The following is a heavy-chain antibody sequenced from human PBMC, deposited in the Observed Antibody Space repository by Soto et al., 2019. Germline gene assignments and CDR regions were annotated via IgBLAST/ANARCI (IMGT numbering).Heavy chain of an antibody. Sequence: SETLSLTCTVSGGSISSYYWSWIRQPPGKGLEWIGYIYYSGSTNYNPSLKSRVTISVDTSKNQFSLKLSSVTAADTAVYYCAREDSYSSPPHYYYYMDVWGKGTTVTVSS. J-gene: IGHJ6*03. V-gene: IGHV4-59*01. CDR2: IYYSGST. CDR1: GGSISSYY. CDR3: AREDSYSSPPHYYYYMDV. D-gene: IGHD6-13*01.